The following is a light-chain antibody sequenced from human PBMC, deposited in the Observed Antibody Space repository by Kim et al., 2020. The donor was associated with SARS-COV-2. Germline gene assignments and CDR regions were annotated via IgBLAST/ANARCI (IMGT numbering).Light chain of an antibody. Sequence: SVKLTCTLNSGHSSYAIAWHQQQPEKGPRYLMKVNSDGSHSKGDGIPDRFSGSSSGAERYLTISSLQSEDEADYYCQTWGTGIRVFGGGTKVTVL. V-gene: IGLV4-69*01. CDR1: SGHSSYA. CDR2: VNSDGSH. J-gene: IGLJ3*02. CDR3: QTWGTGIRV.